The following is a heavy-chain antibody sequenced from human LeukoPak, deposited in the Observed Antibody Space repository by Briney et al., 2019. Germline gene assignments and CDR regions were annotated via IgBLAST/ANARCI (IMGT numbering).Heavy chain of an antibody. CDR1: GFTFSSYG. CDR3: AKDRIAAAVNTFDY. D-gene: IGHD6-13*01. CDR2: ISYDGSNK. J-gene: IGHJ4*02. Sequence: GRSLRLSCAASGFTFSSYGMHWVRQAPGKGLEWVAVISYDGSNKYYADSVKGRFTISRDNSKITLYLQMNSLRAEDTAVYYCAKDRIAAAVNTFDYWGQGTLVTVSS. V-gene: IGHV3-30*18.